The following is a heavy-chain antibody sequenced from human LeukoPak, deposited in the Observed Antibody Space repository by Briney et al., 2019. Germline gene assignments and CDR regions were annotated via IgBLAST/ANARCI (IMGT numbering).Heavy chain of an antibody. Sequence: PSETLSLTCTVSGGSISSYYWSWIRQPPGNGLEWIGYIYYSGSTNYNPSLKSRVTISVDTSKNQFSLKLSSVTAADTAVYYCARGGPGHSSGWTPRRGFDYWGQGTLVTVSS. CDR2: IYYSGST. CDR3: ARGGPGHSSGWTPRRGFDY. V-gene: IGHV4-59*08. D-gene: IGHD6-19*01. J-gene: IGHJ4*02. CDR1: GGSISSYY.